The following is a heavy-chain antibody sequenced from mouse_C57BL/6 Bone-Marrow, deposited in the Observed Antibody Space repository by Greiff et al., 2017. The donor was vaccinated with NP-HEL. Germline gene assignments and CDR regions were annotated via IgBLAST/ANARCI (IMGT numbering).Heavy chain of an antibody. V-gene: IGHV5-4*01. CDR2: ISDDGSYT. D-gene: IGHD2-12*01. J-gene: IGHJ3*01. Sequence: EVQGVESGGGLVKPGGSLKLSCAASGFTFSSYAMSWVRQTPEKRLEWVATISDDGSYTYYPDNVKGRFTISRDNATNNLYLQMSNLKSEDTAMYYCAGCLSVGCYLAWFAYWGQGTLVTVSA. CDR3: AGCLSVGCYLAWFAY. CDR1: GFTFSSYA.